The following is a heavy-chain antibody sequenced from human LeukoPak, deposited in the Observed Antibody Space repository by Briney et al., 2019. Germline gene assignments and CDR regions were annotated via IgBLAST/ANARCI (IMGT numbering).Heavy chain of an antibody. V-gene: IGHV4-59*08. CDR3: ARRKNSGWSTDAFDI. J-gene: IGHJ3*02. Sequence: SETLSLTCTVSGGSISNYYWSWIRQPPGKGLEWIGNIYCSGSTNYNPSLKSRVTISVDTSKNQFSLKLRAVTAADTAMYYCARRKNSGWSTDAFDIWGQGTMVTVSS. CDR1: GGSISNYY. CDR2: IYCSGST. D-gene: IGHD6-19*01.